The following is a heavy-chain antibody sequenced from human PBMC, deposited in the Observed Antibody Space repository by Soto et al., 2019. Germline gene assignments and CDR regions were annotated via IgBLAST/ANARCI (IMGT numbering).Heavy chain of an antibody. CDR3: TRGIRGNSGWPYYYGMDV. J-gene: IGHJ6*02. CDR2: IQQDGGEQ. D-gene: IGHD6-19*01. CDR1: GFTFSNYW. Sequence: GGSLRLSCAASGFTFSNYWMSWVRQAPGKGLEWVANIQQDGGEQYYVDSVKGRFTISRDNAKNSLYLQMSSLRAEDTAVYYCTRGIRGNSGWPYYYGMDVWGQGTTVTVSS. V-gene: IGHV3-7*03.